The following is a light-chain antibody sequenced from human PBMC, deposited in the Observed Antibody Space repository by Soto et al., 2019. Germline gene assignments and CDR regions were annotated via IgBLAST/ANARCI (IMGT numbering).Light chain of an antibody. CDR3: QQYNSWPPLT. Sequence: EIVMTQSPATLSVSPGERSTLSCRASQSISSNLAWYQQNPGQATRLLISGSSTRATGIPARFSGSGSGTDFTLNISSLQSEDFAVYYCQQYNSWPPLTFGGGTKVEIK. CDR1: QSISSN. J-gene: IGKJ4*01. CDR2: GSS. V-gene: IGKV3-15*01.